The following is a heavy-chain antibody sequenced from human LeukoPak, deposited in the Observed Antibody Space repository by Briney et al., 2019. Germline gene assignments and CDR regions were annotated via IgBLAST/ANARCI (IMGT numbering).Heavy chain of an antibody. CDR1: GFTFSSYS. CDR2: ISSSSSYI. Sequence: GGSLRLSCPASGFTFSSYSMNWVRQAPGKGLEWVPSISSSSSYIYYADSVKGRFTIARDNAKNSLYLQMNSLRPEDQAGNECARVGISGYFVLDAFDIWGQGTMVTVSS. CDR3: ARVGISGYFVLDAFDI. J-gene: IGHJ3*02. D-gene: IGHD3-22*01. V-gene: IGHV3-21*04.